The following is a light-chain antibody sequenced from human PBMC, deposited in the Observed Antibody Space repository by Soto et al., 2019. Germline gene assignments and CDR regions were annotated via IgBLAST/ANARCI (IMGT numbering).Light chain of an antibody. CDR1: QAIDTY. J-gene: IGKJ5*01. CDR2: AAS. Sequence: DIQLTQSPSFLSASVGDRVTITCRASQAIDTYLAWYQQKPGKAPKLLIYAASLLQSGVPSRFSGSGSGTEFPRKINSLQPEDFASYYCQQFNTSPFISGQGTRLEI. V-gene: IGKV1-9*01. CDR3: QQFNTSPFI.